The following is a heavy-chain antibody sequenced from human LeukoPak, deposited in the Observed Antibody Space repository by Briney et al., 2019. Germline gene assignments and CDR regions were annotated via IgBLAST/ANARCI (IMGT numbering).Heavy chain of an antibody. CDR3: ARGLTIFGVVITEKDAFDI. Sequence: GASVKVSCKASGYTFTGYYMHWVRQAPGQGLEWMGWISAYNGNTNYAQKLQGRVTMTTDTSTSTAYMELRSLRSDDTAVYYCARGLTIFGVVITEKDAFDIWGQGTMVTVSS. V-gene: IGHV1-18*04. CDR1: GYTFTGYY. CDR2: ISAYNGNT. D-gene: IGHD3-3*01. J-gene: IGHJ3*02.